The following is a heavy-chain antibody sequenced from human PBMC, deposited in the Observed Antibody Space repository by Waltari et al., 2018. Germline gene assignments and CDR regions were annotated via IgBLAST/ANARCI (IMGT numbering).Heavy chain of an antibody. CDR3: ARGDRAPSVYGTELDY. CDR1: GGSMNTYY. CDR2: IYDSGAT. D-gene: IGHD5-12*01. Sequence: QVQLQESGPGLVKPSETLSLTCTVSGGSMNTYYWTWIRQPPGKGLEDIGYIYDSGATNYIPSLKSRITISIDTSMNQFYLKVTSVTAADTAVYYCARGDRAPSVYGTELDYWGQGTMVTVSS. J-gene: IGHJ4*02. V-gene: IGHV4-59*01.